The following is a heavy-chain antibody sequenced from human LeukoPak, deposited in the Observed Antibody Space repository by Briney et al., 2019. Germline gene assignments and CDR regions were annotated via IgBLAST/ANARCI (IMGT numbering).Heavy chain of an antibody. D-gene: IGHD2-2*01. CDR3: AHRYCSSGCYGAFDI. Sequence: SGPTLVNPTQTLTLTCTFSGFSLSTSGVAVGWIRQPPGKALEWLSLIYWNDGKRYSPSLKSRLTITRDTSQSQVVLTMTNMDPVDTGTYYCAHRYCSSGCYGAFDIWGQGTMVTVSS. CDR1: GFSLSTSGVA. J-gene: IGHJ3*02. CDR2: IYWNDGK. V-gene: IGHV2-5*01.